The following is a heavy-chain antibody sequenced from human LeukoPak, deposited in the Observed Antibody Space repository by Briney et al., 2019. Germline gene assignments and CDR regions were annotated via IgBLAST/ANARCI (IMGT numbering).Heavy chain of an antibody. Sequence: GGSLRLSCAASGFTFSSYAMHWVRQAPGKGLEWVAVISYDGSNKYYADSVKGRFTISRDNSKNTLYLQMTSLRAEDTAVYYCAREFWEAIDYWGQGTLVTVSS. D-gene: IGHD1-26*01. CDR2: ISYDGSNK. CDR1: GFTFSSYA. J-gene: IGHJ4*02. CDR3: AREFWEAIDY. V-gene: IGHV3-30-3*01.